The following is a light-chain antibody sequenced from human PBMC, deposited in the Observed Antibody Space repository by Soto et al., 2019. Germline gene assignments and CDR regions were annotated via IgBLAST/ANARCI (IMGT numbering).Light chain of an antibody. CDR1: SSNIGAGYD. J-gene: IGLJ1*01. V-gene: IGLV1-40*01. CDR3: QSYDSSLIVSKV. CDR2: ANS. Sequence: QSALTQPPSVSGAPGQSVTISCSGSSSNIGAGYDVQWYRQFPGTAPKLIIYANSDRPSGVPDRFSGSKSGTSASLAITGLQAEDEADYYCQSYDSSLIVSKVFGTGTKVTVL.